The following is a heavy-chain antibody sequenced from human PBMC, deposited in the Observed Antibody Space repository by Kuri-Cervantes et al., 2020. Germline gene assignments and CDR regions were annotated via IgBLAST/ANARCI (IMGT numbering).Heavy chain of an antibody. Sequence: KVSCKGSGYSFTSYWIGWVRQMPGKGLEWMGIIYPGDSDTRYSPSFQGQVTISADKSISTAYLQWSSLRSEDTAVYYCAADLSYYDSSGFKRGDYWGQGTLVTVSS. CDR1: GYSFTSYW. V-gene: IGHV5-51*01. CDR2: IYPGDSDT. J-gene: IGHJ4*02. D-gene: IGHD3-22*01. CDR3: AADLSYYDSSGFKRGDY.